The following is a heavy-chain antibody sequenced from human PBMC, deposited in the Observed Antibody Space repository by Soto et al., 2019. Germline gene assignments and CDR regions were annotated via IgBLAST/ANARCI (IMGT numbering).Heavy chain of an antibody. V-gene: IGHV3-23*01. CDR2: ISGSGGST. J-gene: IGHJ4*02. D-gene: IGHD6-19*01. Sequence: GGSLRLSCAASGFTFSSYAMSWVRQAPGKGLEWVSAISGSGGSTYYADSVKGRFTISRDNSKNTLYLQMNSLRAEDTAVYYCAKDEDQSSGWYVYYFDYWGQGTLVTVSS. CDR3: AKDEDQSSGWYVYYFDY. CDR1: GFTFSSYA.